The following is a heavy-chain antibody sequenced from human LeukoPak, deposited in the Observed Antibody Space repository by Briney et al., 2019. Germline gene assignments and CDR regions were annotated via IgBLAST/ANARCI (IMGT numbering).Heavy chain of an antibody. CDR1: GFTFTTYA. CDR3: AKGSYYDSSGSFYFDY. D-gene: IGHD3-22*01. V-gene: IGHV3-30*04. CDR2: ISYDGSNK. J-gene: IGHJ4*02. Sequence: PGRSLRLSCAASGFTFTTYAMHWVRQAPGKGLEWVAVISYDGSNKYYADSVKGRFTISRDNSKNTLYVQVNSLGTEDTAAYCCAKGSYYDSSGSFYFDYWGQGTLVTVSS.